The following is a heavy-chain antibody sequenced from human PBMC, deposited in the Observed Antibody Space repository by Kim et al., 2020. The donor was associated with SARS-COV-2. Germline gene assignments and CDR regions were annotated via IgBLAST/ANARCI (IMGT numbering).Heavy chain of an antibody. Sequence: GGSLRLSCAASGFTFSSYGMHWVRQAPGKGLEWVAVIWYDGSNKYYADSVKGRFTISRDNSKNTLYLQMNSLRAEDTAVYYCARDQLHLLVYYGMDVWGQGTTVTVSS. V-gene: IGHV3-33*01. CDR3: ARDQLHLLVYYGMDV. D-gene: IGHD2-2*01. J-gene: IGHJ6*02. CDR2: IWYDGSNK. CDR1: GFTFSSYG.